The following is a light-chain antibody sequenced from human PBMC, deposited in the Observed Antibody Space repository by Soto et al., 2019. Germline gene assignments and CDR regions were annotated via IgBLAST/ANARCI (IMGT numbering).Light chain of an antibody. Sequence: EIVLTQSPGTLSLSPGERATLSCSASQSVSSSYLAWYQQKPGHAPRLLIYGASSRATGIPDRFSGSGSGTDFTLTISRLEPEDFAVYYCQQYCSSREGTFGQGTKVDSK. J-gene: IGKJ1*01. CDR1: QSVSSSY. V-gene: IGKV3-20*01. CDR3: QQYCSSREGT. CDR2: GAS.